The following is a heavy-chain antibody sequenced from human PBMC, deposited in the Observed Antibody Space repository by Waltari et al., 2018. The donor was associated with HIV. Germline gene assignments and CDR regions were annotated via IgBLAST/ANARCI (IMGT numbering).Heavy chain of an antibody. Sequence: VQLVQAGAEVKKPGSSVKVSCKASGGTVSSSDISWVRQAPGQGLEWMGAIIPLFGEANYAQKCQGRLTITADESTSTAYMELSSLRSEDTAVYYCARVPDRSGYQRYAMDVWGQGTTVTVS. D-gene: IGHD3-22*01. J-gene: IGHJ6*02. CDR1: GGTVSSSD. V-gene: IGHV1-69*01. CDR3: ARVPDRSGYQRYAMDV. CDR2: IIPLFGEA.